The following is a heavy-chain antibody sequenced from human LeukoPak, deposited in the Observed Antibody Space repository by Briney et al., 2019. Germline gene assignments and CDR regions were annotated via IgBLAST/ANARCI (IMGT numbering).Heavy chain of an antibody. CDR2: IYTGGST. Sequence: GGSLRLSCAASGFTVSSTYMNWVRQAPGKGLEWISVIYTGGSTYYADFVKGRFTISRDNSKNTLYLQMNSLRAEDTAVYYCAREYSDSETYLYGMDVWGQGTTVTVSS. J-gene: IGHJ6*02. V-gene: IGHV3-53*01. CDR3: AREYSDSETYLYGMDV. CDR1: GFTVSSTY. D-gene: IGHD3-10*01.